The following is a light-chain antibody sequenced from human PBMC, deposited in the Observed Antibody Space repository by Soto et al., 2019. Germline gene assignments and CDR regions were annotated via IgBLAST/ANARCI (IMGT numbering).Light chain of an antibody. CDR1: QSVRDNY. Sequence: EVVLTLSLGTVSLTPEERATLSCRASQSVRDNYLAWYQQKPGQAPSLLIFDTSRRATGIPDRFTGSGSGTDFALTISRVEPQDIAVYFCQQYGSSPGTFGQGTKV. CDR2: DTS. J-gene: IGKJ1*01. V-gene: IGKV3-20*01. CDR3: QQYGSSPGT.